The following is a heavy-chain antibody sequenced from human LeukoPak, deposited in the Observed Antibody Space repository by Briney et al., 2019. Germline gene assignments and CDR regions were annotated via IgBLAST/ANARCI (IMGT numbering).Heavy chain of an antibody. J-gene: IGHJ5*02. CDR1: GFAFSSHW. Sequence: PGGSLGLSCAASGFAFSSHWMNWVRQAPGKGLEWVAIINQDGSRKSSADSVKGRFTISRDNAKNLLYLQMNSLRAEDTALYYCAKGSSGYFADLWGQGTLVTVSS. V-gene: IGHV3-7*03. D-gene: IGHD3-22*01. CDR3: AKGSSGYFADL. CDR2: INQDGSRK.